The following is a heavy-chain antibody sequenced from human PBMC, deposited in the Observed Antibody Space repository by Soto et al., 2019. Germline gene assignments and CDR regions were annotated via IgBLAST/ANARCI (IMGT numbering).Heavy chain of an antibody. CDR2: IWYDGSNK. Sequence: GGSLRLPCAASGFTFSSFGMHWVRQAPGKGLEWVAVIWYDGSNKYYADSVKGRFTISRDNSKNTLYLQMNSLRAEDTAVYYCARDGGHYDFWSGYYTLPFDYWGQGTLVTVSS. CDR3: ARDGGHYDFWSGYYTLPFDY. D-gene: IGHD3-3*01. CDR1: GFTFSSFG. V-gene: IGHV3-33*01. J-gene: IGHJ4*02.